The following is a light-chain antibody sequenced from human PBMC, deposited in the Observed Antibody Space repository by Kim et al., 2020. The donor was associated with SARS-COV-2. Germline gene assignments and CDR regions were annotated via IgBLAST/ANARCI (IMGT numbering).Light chain of an antibody. CDR2: EDN. CDR1: SGSIASNY. Sequence: NFMLTQPHSGSESPGKTVTISCTRSSGSIASNYVQWYQQRPGSAPTTVIYEDNQRPSGVPDRFSGSIDSSSNSASLTISGLKTEDEADYYCQSYYSSSCVFGGGTQLTVL. CDR3: QSYYSSSCV. J-gene: IGLJ3*02. V-gene: IGLV6-57*04.